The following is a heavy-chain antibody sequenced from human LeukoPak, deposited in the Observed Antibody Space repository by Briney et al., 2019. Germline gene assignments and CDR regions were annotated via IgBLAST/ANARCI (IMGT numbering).Heavy chain of an antibody. J-gene: IGHJ4*02. D-gene: IGHD6-6*01. Sequence: SETLSLTCAVYGGSFSGYYWSWIRQPPGKGLEWIGYIYYSGSTNYNPSLKSRVTISVDTSKNQFSLKLSSVTAADTAVYYCARRYSSSSGIDYWGQGTLVTVSS. CDR1: GGSFSGYY. CDR2: IYYSGST. CDR3: ARRYSSSSGIDY. V-gene: IGHV4-59*08.